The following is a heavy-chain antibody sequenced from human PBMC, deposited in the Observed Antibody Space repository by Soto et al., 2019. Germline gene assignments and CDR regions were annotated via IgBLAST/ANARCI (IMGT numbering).Heavy chain of an antibody. Sequence: SETLSLTCTVSGGSISSGDYYWSWIRQPPGKGLEWIGYIYYSGSTYYNPSLKSRVTISVDTSKNQFSLKLSSVTAADTAVYYCARVAEYYDFWSGYYPRFDPWGQGTLVTVS. J-gene: IGHJ5*02. CDR2: IYYSGST. D-gene: IGHD3-3*01. CDR1: GGSISSGDYY. V-gene: IGHV4-30-4*01. CDR3: ARVAEYYDFWSGYYPRFDP.